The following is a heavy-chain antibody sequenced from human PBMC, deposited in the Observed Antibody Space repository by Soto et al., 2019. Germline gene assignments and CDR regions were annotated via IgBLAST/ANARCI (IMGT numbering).Heavy chain of an antibody. J-gene: IGHJ4*02. CDR3: AKEKDYDYVWGSYRYTSDY. Sequence: GGSLSLSCAASGVTFSSYAMSWVRQAPGKGLEWVSAISGSGSTYYADSVKGRFTISRDNSKNTLYLQMNSLRAEDTAVYYCAKEKDYDYVWGSYRYTSDYWGQGTLVTVSS. D-gene: IGHD3-16*02. CDR1: GVTFSSYA. CDR2: ISGSGST. V-gene: IGHV3-23*01.